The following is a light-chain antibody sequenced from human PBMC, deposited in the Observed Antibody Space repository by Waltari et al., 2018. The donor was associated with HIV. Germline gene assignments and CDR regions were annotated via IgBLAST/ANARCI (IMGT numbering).Light chain of an antibody. CDR1: QSVRRN. CDR3: QQYNNWWT. CDR2: DAS. V-gene: IGKV3-15*01. Sequence: EIVMTQSPATLSVSPGERAPLSCRASQSVRRNLAWYQQKPGQAPRLLIYDASTRATGIPARFSGSGSGTEFSLTISSLQSEDFAVYYCQQYNNWWTFGQGTKVEIK. J-gene: IGKJ1*01.